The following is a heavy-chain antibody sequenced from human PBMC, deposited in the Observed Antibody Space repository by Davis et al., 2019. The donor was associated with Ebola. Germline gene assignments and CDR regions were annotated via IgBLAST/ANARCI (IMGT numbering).Heavy chain of an antibody. D-gene: IGHD1-7*01. Sequence: GESLKISCQGSGYTFTNYWIAWVRQMPGKGLEWMGIIYPGDSDTRYSPSFQGQVTISADKSTSTAYLHWSSLEASDTAIYYCARQGYHWNYERFDYWGQGTLVTVSS. CDR3: ARQGYHWNYERFDY. CDR2: IYPGDSDT. V-gene: IGHV5-51*01. J-gene: IGHJ4*02. CDR1: GYTFTNYW.